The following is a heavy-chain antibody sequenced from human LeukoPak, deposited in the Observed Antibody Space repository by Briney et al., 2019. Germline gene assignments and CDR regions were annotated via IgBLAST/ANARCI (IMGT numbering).Heavy chain of an antibody. J-gene: IGHJ4*02. CDR1: GFTFDDYA. D-gene: IGHD6-19*01. CDR3: AKSGESGWTPIYYFDY. CDR2: ISWNSGSI. Sequence: GGSLRLSCAASGFTFDDYAMPWVRQAPGKGLEWVSGISWNSGSIGYADSVKGRFTISRDNAKNSLYLQMNSLRAEDTALYYCAKSGESGWTPIYYFDYWGQGTLVTVSS. V-gene: IGHV3-9*01.